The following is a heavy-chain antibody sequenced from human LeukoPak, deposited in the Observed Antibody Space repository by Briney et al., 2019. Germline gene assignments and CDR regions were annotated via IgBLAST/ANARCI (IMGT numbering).Heavy chain of an antibody. V-gene: IGHV3-7*01. J-gene: IGHJ4*02. Sequence: PGGSLRLSCAASGFTFSSHWMSWVRQPPGQGLEWVANIKQDGSEKYYVDSAKGRFTISRDNAKNSLYLQMNSLRAEDTAVYFCARAAPYYYESSGYYHTPEHWGQGTLVTVSS. CDR3: ARAAPYYYESSGYYHTPEH. CDR1: GFTFSSHW. D-gene: IGHD3-22*01. CDR2: IKQDGSEK.